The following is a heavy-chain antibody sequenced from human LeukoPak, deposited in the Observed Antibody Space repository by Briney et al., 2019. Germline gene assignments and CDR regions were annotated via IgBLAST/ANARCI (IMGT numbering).Heavy chain of an antibody. J-gene: IGHJ4*02. Sequence: SETLSLTCIVSGGSFSGYYWIWIRQPPGKGLEWIGEINQSGSTNYNPSLKSRVTISIDMSKSQFSLKLNSVTAADTAVYYCARHKAFGSGSYSPYYFDYWGQGTQVTVSS. CDR1: GGSFSGYY. V-gene: IGHV4-34*01. D-gene: IGHD3-10*01. CDR2: INQSGST. CDR3: ARHKAFGSGSYSPYYFDY.